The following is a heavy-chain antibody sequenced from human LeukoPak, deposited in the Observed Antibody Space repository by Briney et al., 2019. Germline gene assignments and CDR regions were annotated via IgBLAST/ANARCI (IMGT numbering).Heavy chain of an antibody. CDR2: IYHSGST. Sequence: PSETLSLTCAVSGGPISSGGYSWSWIRQPPGKGLEWIGYIYHSGSTYYNPSLKSRVTISVDRSKNQFSLKLSSVTAADTAVYYCARGSRSSGYPFDYWGQGTLVTVSS. D-gene: IGHD3-22*01. CDR1: GGPISSGGYS. V-gene: IGHV4-30-2*01. J-gene: IGHJ4*02. CDR3: ARGSRSSGYPFDY.